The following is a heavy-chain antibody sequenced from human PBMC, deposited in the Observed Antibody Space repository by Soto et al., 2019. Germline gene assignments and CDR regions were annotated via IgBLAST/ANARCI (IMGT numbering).Heavy chain of an antibody. CDR1: GGTVSSYA. D-gene: IGHD3-3*01. CDR3: ATQISGAEKYGMDV. CDR2: ILPIFGTP. V-gene: IGHV1-69*01. J-gene: IGHJ6*02. Sequence: QVQLVQSGAEVKTPGSSVKVSCKASGGTVSSYAISWVRQAPGQGLEWMGGILPIFGTPNFAQKFQGRVTFIADESTSTAYMELFSLRSEDTAVYYCATQISGAEKYGMDVWGQGTTVTVSS.